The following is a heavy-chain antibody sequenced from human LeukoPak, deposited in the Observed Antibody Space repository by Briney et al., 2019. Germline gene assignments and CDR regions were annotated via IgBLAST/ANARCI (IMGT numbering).Heavy chain of an antibody. Sequence: GGSLRLSCAASGFTFDDYAMHWVRQAPGKGLEWVSGISWNGGSIGYAGSVKGRFTISRDNAKNSLYLQMNSLRAEDMALYYCAKGQWLVRGAAFDIWGQGTMVTVSS. V-gene: IGHV3-9*03. J-gene: IGHJ3*02. CDR1: GFTFDDYA. CDR2: ISWNGGSI. D-gene: IGHD6-19*01. CDR3: AKGQWLVRGAAFDI.